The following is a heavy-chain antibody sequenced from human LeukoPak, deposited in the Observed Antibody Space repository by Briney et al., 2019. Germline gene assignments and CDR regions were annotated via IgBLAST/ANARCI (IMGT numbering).Heavy chain of an antibody. CDR2: IYYRGST. CDR1: GGSINTYY. V-gene: IGHV4-59*01. CDR3: ARNGGHNQEH. J-gene: IGHJ4*02. D-gene: IGHD1-1*01. Sequence: SETLSLTCTVSGGSINTYYWSWIRQPPGKGLEWIGNIYYRGSTNYNPSLKSRVTISVDTSKNQFSLKVTSVTAADTAVYFCARNGGHNQEHWGQGTLVTVSS.